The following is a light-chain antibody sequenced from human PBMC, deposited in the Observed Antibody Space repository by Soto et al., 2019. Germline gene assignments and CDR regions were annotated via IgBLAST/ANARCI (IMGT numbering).Light chain of an antibody. CDR3: QSYDSSLSGHWV. Sequence: QAVVTQPPSVSGAPGQSVTISCTGSSSNIGAGYDVHWYQQLPGTAPKLLIYGNSNRPSGVPDRFSGSKSGTSASLAITGLQAEDEADYYCQSYDSSLSGHWVYGGGTKLTVL. V-gene: IGLV1-40*01. CDR1: SSNIGAGYD. CDR2: GNS. J-gene: IGLJ3*02.